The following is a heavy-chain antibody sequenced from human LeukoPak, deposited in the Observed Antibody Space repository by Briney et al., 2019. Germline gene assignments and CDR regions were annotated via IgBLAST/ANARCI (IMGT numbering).Heavy chain of an antibody. V-gene: IGHV3-11*01. Sequence: NPGGSLRLSCAVSGFTFSDYYMSWIRQAPGKGLEWVSYISSSGSTIYYADSVKGRFTISRDNAKNSLYLQMNSLRAEDTAVYYCARDHLPRRGPYSYGYYWFDPWGQGTLVTVSS. CDR3: ARDHLPRRGPYSYGYYWFDP. J-gene: IGHJ5*02. CDR1: GFTFSDYY. CDR2: ISSSGSTI. D-gene: IGHD5-18*01.